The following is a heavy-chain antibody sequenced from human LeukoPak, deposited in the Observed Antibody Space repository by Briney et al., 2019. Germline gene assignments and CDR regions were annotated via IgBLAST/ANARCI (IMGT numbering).Heavy chain of an antibody. V-gene: IGHV4-61*02. Sequence: SETLSLTCTVSGVSIISGDYYWTWMRQPAGKGLEWIGRIYTSGSTNYNPSLKSRITISEDTSKNQFSLEFTSVTAADTAVYYCERVASHRGYSYVDYWGQGTLVTVSS. CDR3: ERVASHRGYSYVDY. J-gene: IGHJ4*02. CDR1: GVSIISGDYY. CDR2: IYTSGST. D-gene: IGHD5-18*01.